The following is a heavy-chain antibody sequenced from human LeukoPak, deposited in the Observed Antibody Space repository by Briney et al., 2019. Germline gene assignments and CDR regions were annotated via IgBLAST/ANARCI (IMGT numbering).Heavy chain of an antibody. CDR3: AELGITMIGGV. V-gene: IGHV3-48*04. Sequence: GGSLGLSCAVSGFTCSGYSMNWVRQAPGKGLEWVSYISSSGSTIYYADSVKGRFTISRDNAKNSLYLQMNSLRAEDTAVYYCAELGITMIGGVWGKGTTVTISS. D-gene: IGHD3-10*02. CDR2: ISSSGSTI. J-gene: IGHJ6*04. CDR1: GFTCSGYS.